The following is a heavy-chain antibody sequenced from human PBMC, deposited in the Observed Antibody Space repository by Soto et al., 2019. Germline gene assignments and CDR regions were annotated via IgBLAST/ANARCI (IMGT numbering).Heavy chain of an antibody. D-gene: IGHD3-22*01. V-gene: IGHV5-10-1*01. CDR1: GYSFAGYW. CDR3: ARQIYDSDTGPNFQYYFDS. CDR2: IDPSDSQT. J-gene: IGHJ4*02. Sequence: GESLTISCKGSGYSFAGYWITWVRKKPGKGLEWMGRIDPSDSQTYYSPSFRGHVTISATKSITTVFLQWSSLRASDTAMYYCARQIYDSDTGPNFQYYFDSWGQGTPVTVSS.